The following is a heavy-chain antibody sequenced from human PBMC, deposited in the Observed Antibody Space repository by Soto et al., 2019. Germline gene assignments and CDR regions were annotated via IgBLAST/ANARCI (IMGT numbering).Heavy chain of an antibody. CDR3: ARQYYDILTGYYTSYYYYMDV. Sequence: ASVKVSCKASGYTFTSYDINWVRQATGQGLEWMGWTNPNSGNTGYAQKFQGRVTMTRNTSISTAYMELSSLRSEDTAVYYCARQYYDILTGYYTSYYYYMDVWGKGTTVTVSS. J-gene: IGHJ6*03. CDR2: TNPNSGNT. CDR1: GYTFTSYD. D-gene: IGHD3-9*01. V-gene: IGHV1-8*01.